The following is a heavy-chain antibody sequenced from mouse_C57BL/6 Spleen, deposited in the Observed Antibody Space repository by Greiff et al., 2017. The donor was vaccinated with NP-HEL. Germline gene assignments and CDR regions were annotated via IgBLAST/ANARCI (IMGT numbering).Heavy chain of an antibody. Sequence: QVQLQQPGTELVQPGASVKLSCKASGYTFTSYWMHWVKQRPGQGLEWIGNINPSNGGTNYNETFKSKATLTVDKSSSTAYMQLSSLTSEDSAVYYCATGGYYPYAMDYWGQGTSVTVSS. CDR2: INPSNGGT. CDR3: ATGGYYPYAMDY. J-gene: IGHJ4*01. CDR1: GYTFTSYW. V-gene: IGHV1-53*01. D-gene: IGHD2-3*01.